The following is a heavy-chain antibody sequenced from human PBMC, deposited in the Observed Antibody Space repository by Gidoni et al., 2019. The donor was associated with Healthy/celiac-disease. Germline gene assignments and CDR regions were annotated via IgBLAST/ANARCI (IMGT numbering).Heavy chain of an antibody. CDR1: GGSISSSNW. J-gene: IGHJ3*02. D-gene: IGHD3-16*01. Sequence: QVQLQESGPGLVKPSGTLSLNCDVSGGSISSSNWWSWVRQPPGKGLEWIGEIYHSGSTNYNPSLKSRVTISVDKSKNQFSLKLSSVTAADTAVYYCARLVAAGTFWSDYDWGDDAFDIWGQGTMVTVSS. CDR2: IYHSGST. V-gene: IGHV4-4*02. CDR3: ARLVAAGTFWSDYDWGDDAFDI.